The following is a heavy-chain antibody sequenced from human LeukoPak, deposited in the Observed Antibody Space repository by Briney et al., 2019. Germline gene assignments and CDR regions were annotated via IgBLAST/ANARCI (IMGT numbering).Heavy chain of an antibody. Sequence: PSETLSLTCAVSGCSISSGGHSWSWIRQPPGKALECMGYIFHSGSTYYNPPLKSRVTISVDRSKNQFSLKLSSVTAADTAVYYCARAFGSGSEGLIPDWFDPWGQGTLVTVSS. CDR2: IFHSGST. D-gene: IGHD3-10*01. CDR3: ARAFGSGSEGLIPDWFDP. V-gene: IGHV4-30-2*01. CDR1: GCSISSGGHS. J-gene: IGHJ5*02.